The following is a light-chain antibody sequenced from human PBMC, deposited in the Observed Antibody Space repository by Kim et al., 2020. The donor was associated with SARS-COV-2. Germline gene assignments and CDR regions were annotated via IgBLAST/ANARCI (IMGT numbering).Light chain of an antibody. J-gene: IGLJ3*02. V-gene: IGLV10-54*04. CDR2: RDN. Sequence: QGATWLQQHQGHPPKLLSHRDNSRPSGVSERFSASNAGNTASLTITGLQPEDEADYYCSAWDTSLCVWVFGGGPQLTVL. CDR1: QG. CDR3: SAWDTSLCVWV.